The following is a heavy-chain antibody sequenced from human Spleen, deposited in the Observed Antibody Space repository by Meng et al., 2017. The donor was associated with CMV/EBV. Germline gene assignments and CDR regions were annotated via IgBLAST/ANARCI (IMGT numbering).Heavy chain of an antibody. CDR2: IYYSGST. Sequence: SETLSLTCTVSGGSITSNSYYWSWIRQPPGKGLEWIGSIYYSGSTHYNPSLKSRVTISVDTSKNQFSLKLSSVTAADTAVYYCARSYDFWNSWFDPWGQGTLVTVSS. V-gene: IGHV4-39*07. CDR1: GGSITSNSYY. J-gene: IGHJ5*02. D-gene: IGHD3-3*01. CDR3: ARSYDFWNSWFDP.